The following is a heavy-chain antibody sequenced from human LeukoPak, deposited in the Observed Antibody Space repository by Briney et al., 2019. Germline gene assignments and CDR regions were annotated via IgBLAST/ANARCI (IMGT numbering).Heavy chain of an antibody. Sequence: SETLSLTCTVSGGSISSSSYYWSWIRQPPGKGLEWIGYIYDSGSTNYNPSLKSRVTISVDTSKNQFSLKLSSVTAADTAVYYCARGAATVVTWYYYGMDVWGQGTTVTVSS. V-gene: IGHV4-61*01. CDR1: GGSISSSSYY. CDR2: IYDSGST. J-gene: IGHJ6*02. D-gene: IGHD4-23*01. CDR3: ARGAATVVTWYYYGMDV.